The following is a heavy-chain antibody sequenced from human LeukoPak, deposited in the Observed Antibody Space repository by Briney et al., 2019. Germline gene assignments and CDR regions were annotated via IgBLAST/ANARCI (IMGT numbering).Heavy chain of an antibody. CDR3: ATDYCSGGSCYPGNYYYYGMDV. CDR2: INPNSGGT. V-gene: IGHV1-2*02. CDR1: GYTFTGYY. D-gene: IGHD2-15*01. Sequence: PSVKVSCKASGYTFTGYYMHWVRQAPGQGLEWMGWINPNSGGTNYAQKFQGRVTMTRDTSISTAYMELSRLRSDDTAVYYCATDYCSGGSCYPGNYYYYGMDVWGQGTTVTVSS. J-gene: IGHJ6*02.